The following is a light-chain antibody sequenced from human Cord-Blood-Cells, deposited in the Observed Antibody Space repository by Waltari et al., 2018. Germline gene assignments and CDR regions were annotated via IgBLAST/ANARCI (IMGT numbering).Light chain of an antibody. V-gene: IGKV1-39*01. Sequence: DIQMTQSRSSMSASVGDRVTITCQAGKSISNYLNLYQQKPGKAPKLLIYAATSVQSGVPSRFSGSGSETDFTLSISSLRPGDFATYDGQQSYSTPYTFGQGTKLEI. J-gene: IGKJ2*01. CDR3: QQSYSTPYT. CDR1: KSISNY. CDR2: AAT.